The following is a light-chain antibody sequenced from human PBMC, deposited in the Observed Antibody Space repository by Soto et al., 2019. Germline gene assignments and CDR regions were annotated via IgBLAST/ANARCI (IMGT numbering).Light chain of an antibody. CDR1: QSISGRY. CDR2: DAS. CDR3: QQRSNWPPLS. J-gene: IGKJ4*01. V-gene: IGKV3D-20*02. Sequence: ETVLTQSPGTLSLSPGERASLSCRASQSISGRYLAWYQQKPGQAPRLLIYDASSRATGIPDRFSGSGSGTDFILTISRLEPEDFAVYYCQQRSNWPPLSFGGGTKVDMK.